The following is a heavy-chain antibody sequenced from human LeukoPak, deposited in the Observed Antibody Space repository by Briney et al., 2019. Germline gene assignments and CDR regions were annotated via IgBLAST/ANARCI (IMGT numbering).Heavy chain of an antibody. Sequence: SETLSLTCTVYGRSVSSGSYYCSWIRQPPGKGLEWIGYIYYSGSTNYNPSLKSRVTISVYTSKNQFSLKLSSATAADTDVYYCPRAPDNYGKFDYWGQGTLVTVSS. CDR3: PRAPDNYGKFDY. CDR2: IYYSGST. J-gene: IGHJ4*02. CDR1: GRSVSSGSYY. D-gene: IGHD3-10*01. V-gene: IGHV4-61*01.